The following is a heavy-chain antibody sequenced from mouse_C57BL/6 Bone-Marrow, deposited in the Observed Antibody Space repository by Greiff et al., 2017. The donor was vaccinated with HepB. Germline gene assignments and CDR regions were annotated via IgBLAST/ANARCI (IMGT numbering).Heavy chain of an antibody. CDR1: GFTFSSYA. CDR2: ISSGGDYI. CDR3: TRDNSTFYWYFDV. V-gene: IGHV5-9-1*02. Sequence: EVHLVESGEGLVKPGGSLKLSCAASGFTFSSYAMSWVRQTPEKRLEWVAYISSGGDYIYYADTVKGRFTISRDNARNTLYLQMSSLKSEDTAMYYCTRDNSTFYWYFDVWGTGTTVTVSS. D-gene: IGHD5-1*01. J-gene: IGHJ1*03.